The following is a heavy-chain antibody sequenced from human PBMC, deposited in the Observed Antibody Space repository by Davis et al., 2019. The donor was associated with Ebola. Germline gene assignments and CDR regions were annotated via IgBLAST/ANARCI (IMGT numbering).Heavy chain of an antibody. D-gene: IGHD4-23*01. CDR2: ISSSSSYI. J-gene: IGHJ4*02. V-gene: IGHV3-21*01. CDR1: GFTFSSYS. CDR3: AREGRFARPQYGGVDY. Sequence: GESLKISCAASGFTFSSYSMNWVRQAPGKGLEWVSSISSSSSYIYYADSVKGRFTISRDNAKNSLYLQMNSLRAEDTAVYYCAREGRFARPQYGGVDYWGQGTLVTVSS.